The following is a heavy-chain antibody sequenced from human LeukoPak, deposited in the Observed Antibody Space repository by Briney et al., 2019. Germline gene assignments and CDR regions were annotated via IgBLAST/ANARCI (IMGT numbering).Heavy chain of an antibody. J-gene: IGHJ6*03. CDR1: GYTFTGYY. CDR3: ARSAVSGPYYMDV. CDR2: INPNSGGT. D-gene: IGHD3-10*01. V-gene: IGHV1-2*02. Sequence: ASVKVSCKASGYTFTGYYMHWVRQAPGQGLEWMGWINPNSGGTNYAQKFQGRVTMTGDTSISTAYMELSRLRSDDTAVYYCARSAVSGPYYMDVWGKGTTVTVSS.